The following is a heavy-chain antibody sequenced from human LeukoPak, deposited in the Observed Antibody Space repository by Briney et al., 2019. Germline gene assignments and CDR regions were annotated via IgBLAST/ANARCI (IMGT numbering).Heavy chain of an antibody. CDR1: GFTANSNY. V-gene: IGHV3-53*01. CDR2: IYSGGST. Sequence: GGSLRLSCAASGFTANSNYMSWVRQAPGKGLEWVSNIYSGGSTYYADSVKGRFTISRDNSKNTLYLQMDNLRVDDTAVYHCAKRLAYHFDLWGRGTLVTVSS. J-gene: IGHJ2*01. CDR3: AKRLAYHFDL.